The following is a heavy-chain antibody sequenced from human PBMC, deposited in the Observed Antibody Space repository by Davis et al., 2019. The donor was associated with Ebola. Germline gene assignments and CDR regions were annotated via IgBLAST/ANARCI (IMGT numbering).Heavy chain of an antibody. Sequence: ASVKVSCKASGYTFSTYHIHWVRQAPGQGLEWIGIINTSAGSTFSAQKFQGRVTMTRDTSTRTVYMELSSLTSDDTAVYFCAREEDYWGQGTLVTVSP. CDR1: GYTFSTYH. J-gene: IGHJ4*02. CDR2: INTSAGST. D-gene: IGHD2-15*01. CDR3: AREEDY. V-gene: IGHV1-46*01.